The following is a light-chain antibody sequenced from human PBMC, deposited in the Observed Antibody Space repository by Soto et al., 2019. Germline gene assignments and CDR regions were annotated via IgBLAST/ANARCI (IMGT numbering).Light chain of an antibody. CDR3: AAWDDSLNGYV. Sequence: QPVLTQPPSASGTPGQRVTISCSGSSSNIGSNTVNWYQQIPGTAPKLLIYSNNQPPSGVPDRFSGSKSGTSASLAISGLQSEDEADYYCAAWDDSLNGYVFGTGTKVTVL. J-gene: IGLJ1*01. CDR2: SNN. V-gene: IGLV1-44*01. CDR1: SSNIGSNT.